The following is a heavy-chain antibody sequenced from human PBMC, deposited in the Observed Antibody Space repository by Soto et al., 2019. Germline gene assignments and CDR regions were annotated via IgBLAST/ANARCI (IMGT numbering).Heavy chain of an antibody. D-gene: IGHD6-19*01. Sequence: TQTLSLTDSVSGDYISSSRYYSSWFHQHPGKGLEWIGYIYYSGGAYYNPSLKSRVIISVDTSKNQFSLKLSSVSAADTAVYYCARTPDSGRNWFDPWGQGTQVTVSS. J-gene: IGHJ5*02. CDR3: ARTPDSGRNWFDP. V-gene: IGHV4-31*03. CDR1: GDYISSSRYY. CDR2: IYYSGGA.